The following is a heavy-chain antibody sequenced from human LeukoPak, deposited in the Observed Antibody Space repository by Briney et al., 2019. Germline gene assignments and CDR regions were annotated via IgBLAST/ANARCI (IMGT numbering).Heavy chain of an antibody. J-gene: IGHJ3*02. CDR1: GYTFTSYG. Sequence: ASVKVSCKASGYTFTSYGISWVRRAPGQGLEWMGWIGTFNGHTDYAQKVQGRVTMTTDTPTSTVYMELRSLRSDDTAVYYCARDWYYYDSRSYDTFDIWGQGTKVTVSS. CDR3: ARDWYYYDSRSYDTFDI. V-gene: IGHV1-18*01. D-gene: IGHD3-10*01. CDR2: IGTFNGHT.